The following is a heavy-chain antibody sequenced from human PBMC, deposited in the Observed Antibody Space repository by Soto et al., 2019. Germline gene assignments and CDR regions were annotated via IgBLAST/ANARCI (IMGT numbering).Heavy chain of an antibody. J-gene: IGHJ5*02. D-gene: IGHD4-4*01. CDR3: ARGRGDYSNWGWFDP. Sequence: GGSLRLSCAASGFTFSSYAMHWVRQAPGKGLEWVAVISYDGSNKYYADSVKGRFTISRDNSKNTLYLQMNSLRAEDTAVYYCARGRGDYSNWGWFDPWGQGTLVTVSS. CDR1: GFTFSSYA. V-gene: IGHV3-30-3*01. CDR2: ISYDGSNK.